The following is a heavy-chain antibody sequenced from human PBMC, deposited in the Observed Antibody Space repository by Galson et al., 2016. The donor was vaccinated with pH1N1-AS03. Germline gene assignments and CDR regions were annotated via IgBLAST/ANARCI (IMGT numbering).Heavy chain of an antibody. CDR3: ARESVTHHDY. Sequence: SLRLSCAASRFTFSSYAIHWVRQAPGKGLEWVSYISSSSGTIYYADSVKGRFTISRDNAKNSLYLQMNSLRDEDTAVYYCARESVTHHDYWGQGTLVTVSS. CDR2: ISSSSGTI. J-gene: IGHJ4*02. CDR1: RFTFSSYA. V-gene: IGHV3-48*02. D-gene: IGHD2-21*02.